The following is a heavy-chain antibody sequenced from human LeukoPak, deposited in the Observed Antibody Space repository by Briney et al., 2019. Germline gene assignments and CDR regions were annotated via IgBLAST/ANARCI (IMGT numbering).Heavy chain of an antibody. V-gene: IGHV3-23*01. CDR3: AKDQQQLVPYYYYYYGMDV. CDR1: GFTFTSYA. Sequence: PGGSLRLSCAASGFTFTSYAMSWVRQAPGEGLEWVSAISGSGGSTYYADSVKGRFTISRDNSKNTLYLQMNSLRAEDTAVYYCAKDQQQLVPYYYYYYGMDVWGQGTTVTVSS. J-gene: IGHJ6*02. D-gene: IGHD6-13*01. CDR2: ISGSGGST.